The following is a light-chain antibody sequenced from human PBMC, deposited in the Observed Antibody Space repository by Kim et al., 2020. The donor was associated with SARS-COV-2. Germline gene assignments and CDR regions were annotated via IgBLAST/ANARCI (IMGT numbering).Light chain of an antibody. V-gene: IGKV3-15*01. Sequence: SPGESAALSCRASQSVSHNLAWYQQKPGQAPRLLIHGASTRATGIPGRFSGSGYGTEFTLTISNLQSEDFAVYYCQHYNDWPSLTFGGGTKVDIK. J-gene: IGKJ4*01. CDR1: QSVSHN. CDR2: GAS. CDR3: QHYNDWPSLT.